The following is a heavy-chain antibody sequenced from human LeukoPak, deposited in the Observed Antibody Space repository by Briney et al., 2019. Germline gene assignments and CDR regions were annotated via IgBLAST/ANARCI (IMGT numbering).Heavy chain of an antibody. CDR2: IWSDGSNK. J-gene: IGHJ4*02. Sequence: PGGSLRLSCAASGFTFSSYGMHWVRQAPGKGLEWVAVIWSDGSNKYYADSVKGRFTISRDNSKNTLYLQINSLRAEDTAVYYCARDFYSRSWLFDHWGQGTLVTVSS. CDR1: GFTFSSYG. V-gene: IGHV3-33*08. CDR3: ARDFYSRSWLFDH. D-gene: IGHD6-13*01.